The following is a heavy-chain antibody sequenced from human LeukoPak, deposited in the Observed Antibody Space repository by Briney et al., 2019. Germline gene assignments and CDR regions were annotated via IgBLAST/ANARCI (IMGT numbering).Heavy chain of an antibody. CDR1: GFTFSSYG. Sequence: GRSLRLSCAASGFTFSSYGMHGVRQAPGKGLEGVAVIWYDGSNKYYADSVKGRFTISRDNSKNTLYLQMNSLRAEDTAVYYCARPTYYYDSSGYYPWYYFDYWGQGTLVTVSS. V-gene: IGHV3-33*01. CDR2: IWYDGSNK. J-gene: IGHJ4*02. CDR3: ARPTYYYDSSGYYPWYYFDY. D-gene: IGHD3-22*01.